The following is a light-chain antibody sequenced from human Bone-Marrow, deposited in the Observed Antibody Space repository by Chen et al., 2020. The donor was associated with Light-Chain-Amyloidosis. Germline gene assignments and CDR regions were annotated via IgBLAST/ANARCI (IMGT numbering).Light chain of an antibody. CDR1: QSVRTNY. V-gene: IGKV3-20*01. Sequence: EIVLTQSPVTLSLSPGERATLSCRASQSVRTNYLAWYQQKPGQAPRLLTYGASRRATGVPDRFSGSGSETDFTLTISRREPEDFAVFYCQQYGSSPWTFGQGTKLEIK. J-gene: IGKJ2*01. CDR2: GAS. CDR3: QQYGSSPWT.